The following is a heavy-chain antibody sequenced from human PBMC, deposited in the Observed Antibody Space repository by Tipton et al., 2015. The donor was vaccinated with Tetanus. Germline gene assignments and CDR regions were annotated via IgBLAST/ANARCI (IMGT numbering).Heavy chain of an antibody. D-gene: IGHD2/OR15-2a*01. CDR1: LGDYY. J-gene: IGHJ6*02. Sequence: LGDYYMSWIRQAPGKGLEWISYSSSRGTTTYYTDSVRGRFTISRDNAKNSLYLLLNSLRADDTAVYYCAQDTSATFYNYGMGVWGQGTSVIVSS. V-gene: IGHV3-11*01. CDR2: SSSRGTTT. CDR3: AQDTSATFYNYGMGV.